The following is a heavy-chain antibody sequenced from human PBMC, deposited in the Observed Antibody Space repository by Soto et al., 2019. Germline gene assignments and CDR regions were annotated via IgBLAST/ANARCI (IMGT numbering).Heavy chain of an antibody. CDR1: GGSISSSSYY. CDR3: ASMPPAVADDY. D-gene: IGHD2-2*01. J-gene: IGHJ4*02. CDR2: IYYGGST. V-gene: IGHV4-39*01. Sequence: QLQLQESGPGLVKPSETLSLTCTVSGGSISSSSYYWGWIRQPPGKGLEWIGSIYYGGSTYYNPSLKSRVTISVDTSKNQFSLKLSSVTAADTAVYYCASMPPAVADDYWGQGTLVTVSS.